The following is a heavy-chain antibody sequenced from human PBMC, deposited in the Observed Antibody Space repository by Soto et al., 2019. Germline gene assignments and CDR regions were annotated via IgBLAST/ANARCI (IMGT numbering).Heavy chain of an antibody. CDR1: GGTFSGYA. D-gene: IGHD3-3*01. CDR3: ARDPDDYDFWSGYPRPPYYYYGMDV. J-gene: IGHJ6*02. Sequence: SVKVSCKASGGTFSGYAISWVRQAPGQGLEWMGGIIPIFGTANYAQKFQGRVTITADKSTSTAYMELSSLRSEDTAVYYCARDPDDYDFWSGYPRPPYYYYGMDVWGQGTTVTVSS. V-gene: IGHV1-69*06. CDR2: IIPIFGTA.